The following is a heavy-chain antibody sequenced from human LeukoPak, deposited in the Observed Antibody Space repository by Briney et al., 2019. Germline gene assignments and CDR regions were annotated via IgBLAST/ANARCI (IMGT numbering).Heavy chain of an antibody. V-gene: IGHV3-74*01. D-gene: IGHD5-12*01. J-gene: IGHJ4*01. CDR1: GFKFSSYW. CDR3: VRDSAYTFDY. CDR2: INTNGDSA. Sequence: GGSLRLSCAVSGFKFSSYWMNWVRQVPGKGLVWVAHINTNGDSANYADSVKGRFTISRDNAKSTLSLQMNSLRAEDTAIYYCVRDSAYTFDYWGQGTLVTVSS.